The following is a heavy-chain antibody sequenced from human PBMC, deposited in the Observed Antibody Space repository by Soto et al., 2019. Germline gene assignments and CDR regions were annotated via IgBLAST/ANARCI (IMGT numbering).Heavy chain of an antibody. CDR2: IYHSGST. J-gene: IGHJ5*02. D-gene: IGHD1-7*01. CDR1: GGSVRDGSYY. V-gene: IGHV4-61*01. Sequence: SETLSLTCTVSGGSVRDGSYYWAWLRQPPGKGLEWIGHIYHSGSTIYNPSLKSRVTISIDTSKSQFSLNLNSMTAADTAVYYCAGYNWNYYFDPWGQGTLVTVS. CDR3: AGYNWNYYFDP.